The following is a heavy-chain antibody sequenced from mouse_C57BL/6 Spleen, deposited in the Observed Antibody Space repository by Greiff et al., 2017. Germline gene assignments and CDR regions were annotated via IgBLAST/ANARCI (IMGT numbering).Heavy chain of an antibody. V-gene: IGHV5-4*01. D-gene: IGHD2-4*01. Sequence: EVKLQESGGGLVKPGGSLKLSCAASGFTFSSYAMSWVRQTPEKRLEWVATISDGGSYTYYPDKVKGRFTISRDNAKNNLYLHMSHLKSEDTAMYYCARDLYYDYDGFAYWGQGTLVTVSA. CDR1: GFTFSSYA. J-gene: IGHJ3*01. CDR3: ARDLYYDYDGFAY. CDR2: ISDGGSYT.